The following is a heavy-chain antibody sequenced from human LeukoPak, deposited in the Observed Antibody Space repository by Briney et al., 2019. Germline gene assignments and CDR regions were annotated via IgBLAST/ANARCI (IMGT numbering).Heavy chain of an antibody. CDR2: IWYDGSNK. CDR1: GFTFSSYG. J-gene: IGHJ4*02. V-gene: IGHV3-33*01. Sequence: SGRSLRLSCAASGFTFSSYGMHWVRQAPGKGLEWVAVIWYDGSNKYYADSVKGRFTISRDNSKNTLYLQMNSLRAEDTAVYYCAREPPHGSGSYRFDYWGQGTLVTVSS. D-gene: IGHD3-10*01. CDR3: AREPPHGSGSYRFDY.